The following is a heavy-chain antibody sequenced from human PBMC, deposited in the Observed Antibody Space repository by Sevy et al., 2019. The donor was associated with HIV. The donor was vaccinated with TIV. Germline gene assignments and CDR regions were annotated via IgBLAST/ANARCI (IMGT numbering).Heavy chain of an antibody. V-gene: IGHV3-21*01. J-gene: IGHJ4*02. D-gene: IGHD3-16*02. CDR2: ISSSSSYI. CDR3: AREEEDYVWGTSRDLTFFDY. CDR1: GFTFSSYT. Sequence: GESLKISCAVSGFTFSSYTMNWVRQAPGKGLEWVSSISSSSSYIYYADSVKGRFTISRDNAKNSLYLQMNSLRAEDTAGYYCAREEEDYVWGTSRDLTFFDYWGQGTLVTVSS.